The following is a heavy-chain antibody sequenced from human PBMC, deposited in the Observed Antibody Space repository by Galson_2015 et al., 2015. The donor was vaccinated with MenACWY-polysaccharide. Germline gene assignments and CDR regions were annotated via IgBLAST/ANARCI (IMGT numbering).Heavy chain of an antibody. J-gene: IGHJ5*02. CDR1: GFTFSNYA. CDR2: FDGSGGHP. D-gene: IGHD6-13*01. CDR3: AEGLQAGGWSWYFDR. V-gene: IGHV3-23*01. Sequence: SLRLSCAASGFTFSNYAMTWVRQAPGKGLEWVSSFDGSGGHPYYADSVRGRFAVSRDDSKNTLYLEMNSLRVDDTAVYYCAEGLQAGGWSWYFDRWGQGTRIIVSS.